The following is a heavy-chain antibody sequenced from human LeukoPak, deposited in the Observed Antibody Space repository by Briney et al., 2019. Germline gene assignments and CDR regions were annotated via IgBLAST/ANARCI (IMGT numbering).Heavy chain of an antibody. V-gene: IGHV4-31*03. J-gene: IGHJ2*01. CDR1: SGSISSGGYY. D-gene: IGHD3-22*01. Sequence: SQTLSLTCIVSSGSISSGGYYWSWTRQHPGKGLEWIGYISHSGGTLYNPSLKSRVMISLDTSKNQFSLKLTSVTAADTAVYYCARDGGSSGYRYFDLWGRGTLVTVSS. CDR3: ARDGGSSGYRYFDL. CDR2: ISHSGGT.